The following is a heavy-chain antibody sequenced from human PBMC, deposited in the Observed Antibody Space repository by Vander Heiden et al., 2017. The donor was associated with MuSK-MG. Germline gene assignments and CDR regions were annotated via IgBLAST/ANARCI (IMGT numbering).Heavy chain of an antibody. CDR3: AREVFGLGWLVRAFDY. D-gene: IGHD6-19*01. CDR2: ISYDGSNK. V-gene: IGHV3-30*04. CDR1: GFPFSSYA. J-gene: IGHJ4*02. Sequence: QVQLVESGGGLVQPGRSLRLPCAASGFPFSSYAMHWVRQAPGKGLEWVAVISYDGSNKYYADSVKGRFTISRDNSKNTLYLQMNSLRAEDTAVYYCAREVFGLGWLVRAFDYWGQGTLVTVSS.